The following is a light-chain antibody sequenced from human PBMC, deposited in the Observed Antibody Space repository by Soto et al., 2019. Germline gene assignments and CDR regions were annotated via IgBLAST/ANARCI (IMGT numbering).Light chain of an antibody. V-gene: IGKV3-20*01. CDR2: GAS. J-gene: IGKJ4*01. CDR1: QTVSNSY. CDR3: HQYGSSPPT. Sequence: EIVLTQSPGTLSLSPGERATLSCRASQTVSNSYLAWYQQQPGQAPRLLISGASSRATGIPDRFSGSGSVADFTLTISRLEPEDFAVYYCHQYGSSPPTFGGGTKVETK.